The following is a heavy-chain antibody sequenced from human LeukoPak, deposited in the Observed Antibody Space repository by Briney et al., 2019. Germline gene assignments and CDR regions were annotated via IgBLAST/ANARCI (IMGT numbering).Heavy chain of an antibody. CDR3: ARGGFGGSYNWCDP. Sequence: GASVTVSCKASGYTFNGYYMHWVRQAPGQGLAWMGWINPNSGGTNYAQKFQGSVTMTRDTSISTAYRELSRLRSDDTAVYYCARGGFGGSYNWCDPWGQGTLVTVSS. V-gene: IGHV1-2*02. D-gene: IGHD3-16*01. CDR1: GYTFNGYY. J-gene: IGHJ5*02. CDR2: INPNSGGT.